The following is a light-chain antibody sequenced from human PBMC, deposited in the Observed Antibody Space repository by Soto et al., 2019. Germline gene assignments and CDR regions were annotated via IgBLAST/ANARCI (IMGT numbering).Light chain of an antibody. CDR2: GAS. CDR3: QQYNSWPPSYT. J-gene: IGKJ2*01. V-gene: IGKV3-15*01. Sequence: EIVMTQSPATLSVSLGDRATLSCRASQSVSNYLAWYQQKPGQAPRLLIYGASTRATGIPARFSGSGSETDFTLTIGSLQSEDFAVYYCQQYNSWPPSYTFGQGTKLEIK. CDR1: QSVSNY.